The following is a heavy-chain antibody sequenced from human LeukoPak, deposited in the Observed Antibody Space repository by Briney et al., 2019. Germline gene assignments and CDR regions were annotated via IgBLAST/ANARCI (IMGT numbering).Heavy chain of an antibody. Sequence: GGSLRLSCAASGFTFSNYTMNWVRQTPGKGLEWVSYIGSRTTYKYYADSVKGRFTISRDNVKNSLYLQMHSLRAEDTAVYYCARFQILTGYFTQYYVDVWGGGTTVTVSS. J-gene: IGHJ6*03. V-gene: IGHV3-21*01. CDR1: GFTFSNYT. CDR2: IGSRTTYK. D-gene: IGHD3-9*01. CDR3: ARFQILTGYFTQYYVDV.